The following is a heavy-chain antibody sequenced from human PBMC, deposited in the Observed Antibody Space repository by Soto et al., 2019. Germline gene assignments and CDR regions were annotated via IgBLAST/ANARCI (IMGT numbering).Heavy chain of an antibody. Sequence: ASVKVSCKASGYTFTGYYMHWVRQAPGQGLEWMGWINPNSGGTNYAQKFQGWVTMTRDTSISTAYMELSRLRSDDTAVYYCGRNPLSVAAAANGTWDYYYGMDVWGQGTTVTVSS. CDR2: INPNSGGT. V-gene: IGHV1-2*04. CDR1: GYTFTGYY. J-gene: IGHJ6*02. CDR3: GRNPLSVAAAANGTWDYYYGMDV. D-gene: IGHD6-13*01.